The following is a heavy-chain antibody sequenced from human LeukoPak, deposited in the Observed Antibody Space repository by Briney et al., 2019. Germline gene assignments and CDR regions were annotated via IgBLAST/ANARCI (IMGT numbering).Heavy chain of an antibody. V-gene: IGHV4-59*01. J-gene: IGHJ3*02. CDR3: ARETGATDAFDI. CDR2: ICDTGSP. D-gene: IGHD1-26*01. Sequence: PSETLSLTCTVSGGSISSYYWSWIRQPPGKGLEWIGYICDTGSPFYTPSLKSRVTISVDTSKNQFSLKLSSVTAADTAVYYCARETGATDAFDIWGQGTMVTVSS. CDR1: GGSISSYY.